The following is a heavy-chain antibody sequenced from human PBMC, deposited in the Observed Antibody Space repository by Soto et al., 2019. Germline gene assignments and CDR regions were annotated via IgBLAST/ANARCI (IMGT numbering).Heavy chain of an antibody. CDR1: SGSISSSNW. V-gene: IGHV4-4*02. Sequence: PSETLCLTCAVSSGSISSSNWWSWVRQPPGKGLEWIGEIYHSGSTNYNPSLKSRVTISVDKSKNQFSLKLSSVTAADTAVYYCARVAIFGVAPYYYYYMDVWGKGTTVTVSS. CDR3: ARVAIFGVAPYYYYYMDV. CDR2: IYHSGST. D-gene: IGHD3-3*01. J-gene: IGHJ6*03.